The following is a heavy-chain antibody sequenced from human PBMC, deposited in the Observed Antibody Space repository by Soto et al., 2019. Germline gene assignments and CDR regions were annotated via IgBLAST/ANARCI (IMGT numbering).Heavy chain of an antibody. CDR2: INHSGST. D-gene: IGHD3-3*01. CDR1: GGSFSGYY. V-gene: IGHV4-34*01. Sequence: SATLSLTCAVYGGSFSGYYWSWIRQPPGKGLEWIGEINHSGSTNYNPSLKSRVTISVDTSKNQFSLKLSSVSAADTAVYYCARGLPFGHYSMDVWGQGTKVTAYS. J-gene: IGHJ6*02. CDR3: ARGLPFGHYSMDV.